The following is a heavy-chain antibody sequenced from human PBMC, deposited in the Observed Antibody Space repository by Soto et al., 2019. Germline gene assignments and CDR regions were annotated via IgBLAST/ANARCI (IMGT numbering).Heavy chain of an antibody. CDR2: IIPVFQTA. CDR3: ARGGSGYTWFNEF. J-gene: IGHJ4*02. D-gene: IGHD3-22*01. V-gene: IGHV1-69*01. Sequence: QEQLVQSGAEVKKPGSSVKVSCKASGGLFSSYPISWVRQVPGQGLEWMGGIIPVFQTAYYTQRFQGRAPITADESTNTGYMELSSLRSEATAIYYCARGGSGYTWFNEFWGQGTLVTVSS. CDR1: GGLFSSYP.